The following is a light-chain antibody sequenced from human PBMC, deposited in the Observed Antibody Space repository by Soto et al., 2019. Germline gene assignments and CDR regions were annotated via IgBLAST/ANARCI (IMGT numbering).Light chain of an antibody. CDR3: QQYNSFMWT. Sequence: DIQMTQSPSILSASVGDRVTITCRASQSISSWLAWYQQKPGKAPKLLIYDASSLESGVPSRFSGSGSGTEFTLTISSLQPDDFATYYCQQYNSFMWTFGQGTKVDIK. V-gene: IGKV1-5*01. CDR1: QSISSW. CDR2: DAS. J-gene: IGKJ1*01.